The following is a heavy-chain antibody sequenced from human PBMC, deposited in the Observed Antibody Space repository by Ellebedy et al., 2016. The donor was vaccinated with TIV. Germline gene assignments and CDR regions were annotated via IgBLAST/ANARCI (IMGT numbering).Heavy chain of an antibody. Sequence: GESLKISCAASGFTFTTYAVHWVRQAPGKGMDWVAGISSHGKNKHYADSVKGQLTISRDNSKNTLDLQINSLRAEDTAVYYCGRDSCSVYDFWCGVDVWGKGTTVTVSS. CDR2: ISSHGKNK. V-gene: IGHV3-30*04. CDR3: GRDSCSVYDFWCGVDV. CDR1: GFTFTTYA. D-gene: IGHD5/OR15-5a*01. J-gene: IGHJ6*04.